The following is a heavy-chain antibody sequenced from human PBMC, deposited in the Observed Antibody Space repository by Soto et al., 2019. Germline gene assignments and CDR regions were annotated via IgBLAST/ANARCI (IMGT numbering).Heavy chain of an antibody. CDR2: IYYSGST. V-gene: IGHV4-39*01. CDR3: ARHENYDGSGSYSGWFDP. D-gene: IGHD3-10*01. J-gene: IGHJ5*02. Sequence: QPPGKGLEWIGSIYYSGSTYYNPSLKSRVTISVDTSKNQFSLKLSSVTAADTAVYYCARHENYDGSGSYSGWFDPRGQGTPVTVSS.